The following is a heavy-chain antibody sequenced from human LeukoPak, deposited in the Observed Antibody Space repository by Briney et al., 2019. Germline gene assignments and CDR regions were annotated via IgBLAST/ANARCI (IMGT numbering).Heavy chain of an antibody. CDR2: ISAYNGNT. CDR3: ARDTLLLWFGELGLGPPYYFDY. V-gene: IGHV1-18*01. Sequence: ASVKVSCKASGYTFTSYGISWVRQAPGQGLEWMGWISAYNGNTNYAQKLQGRVTMTTDTSTSTAYMELRSLRSDDTAVYYCARDTLLLWFGELGLGPPYYFDYWGQGTLVTVSS. CDR1: GYTFTSYG. J-gene: IGHJ4*02. D-gene: IGHD3-10*01.